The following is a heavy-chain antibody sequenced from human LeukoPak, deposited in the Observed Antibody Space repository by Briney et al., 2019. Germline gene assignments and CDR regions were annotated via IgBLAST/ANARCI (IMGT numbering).Heavy chain of an antibody. J-gene: IGHJ4*02. CDR3: ARGPYYYDSSGYYES. CDR2: ISAYNGNT. D-gene: IGHD3-22*01. V-gene: IGHV1-18*01. CDR1: GYTFTSYG. Sequence: ASVKVSCKASGYTFTSYGISWVRRAPGQGLEWMGWISAYNGNTNYAQKLQGRVTMTTDTSTSTAYMELRSLRSDDTAVYYCARGPYYYDSSGYYESWGQGTLVTVSS.